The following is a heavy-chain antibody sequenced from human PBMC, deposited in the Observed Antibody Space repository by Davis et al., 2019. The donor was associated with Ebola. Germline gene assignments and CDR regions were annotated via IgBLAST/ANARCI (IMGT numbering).Heavy chain of an antibody. D-gene: IGHD3-22*01. Sequence: MPSETLSLTCTVSGGSMSISGYYWTWIRQPPGKGPQRIGSIYYSGTTYYNPSLKSRVTISVDTSKSQFSLKLNSVTGADTAVYYCGRHSHNSGFDYWGQGPLVTVSS. CDR3: GRHSHNSGFDY. V-gene: IGHV4-39*01. CDR1: GGSMSISGYY. J-gene: IGHJ4*02. CDR2: IYYSGTT.